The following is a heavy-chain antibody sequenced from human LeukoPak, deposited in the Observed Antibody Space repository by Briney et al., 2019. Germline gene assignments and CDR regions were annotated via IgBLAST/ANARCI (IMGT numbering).Heavy chain of an antibody. CDR2: ISWNSGRI. J-gene: IGHJ4*02. Sequence: GGSLRLSCAASGFTFEDYAMHWVRQVPGKGLEWVAAISWNSGRINYADSVKGRFTISRDNAKNSLYLEMNSLRSGDMAFYYCAKDFSSSSPWAYLDSWVQGTLVTVSS. D-gene: IGHD6-6*01. CDR1: GFTFEDYA. CDR3: AKDFSSSSPWAYLDS. V-gene: IGHV3-9*03.